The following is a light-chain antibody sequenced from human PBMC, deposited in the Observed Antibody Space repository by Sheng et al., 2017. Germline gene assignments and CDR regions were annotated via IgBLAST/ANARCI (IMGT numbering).Light chain of an antibody. CDR1: QTIGTS. J-gene: IGKJ2*01. CDR2: GAS. V-gene: IGKV1-5*01. Sequence: DIQMTQSPSTLSASVGDRVTITCRASQTIGTSLAWYQQKPGKAPKALIYGASSLQSGVPSKFSGSGSGKDFILTISSLQPEDSATYYCQQYVTYPHTFGQGTKLEI. CDR3: QQYVTYPHT.